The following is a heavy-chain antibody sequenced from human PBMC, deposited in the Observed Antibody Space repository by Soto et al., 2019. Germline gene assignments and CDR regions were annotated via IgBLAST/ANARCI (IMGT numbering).Heavy chain of an antibody. CDR2: INPKSGGT. Sequence: ASVKVSCKAAGYTFTGYYMHWVRQPPGQGLEWMGWINPKSGGTNYAQKFQGRVTMTRDTSISTAYIELSRLRSDDKAVYYCARDRGACSSNVCGNFDLRGHGTLVQVSS. J-gene: IGHJ4*01. CDR1: GYTFTGYY. CDR3: ARDRGACSSNVCGNFDL. D-gene: IGHD2-2*01. V-gene: IGHV1-2*02.